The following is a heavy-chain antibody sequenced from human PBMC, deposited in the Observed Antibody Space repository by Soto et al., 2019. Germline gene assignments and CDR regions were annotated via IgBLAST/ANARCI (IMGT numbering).Heavy chain of an antibody. CDR3: ARHTPAISISDH. V-gene: IGHV4-59*08. D-gene: IGHD2-15*01. Sequence: SETLSLTCTVSGGSISSYYWSWIRQPPGKGLEWIGYIYYSGSTNYNPSLKSRVTISVDTSKNQFSLKLSSVTATDTAVYYCARHTPAISISDHWGQGTLVTV. J-gene: IGHJ4*02. CDR1: GGSISSYY. CDR2: IYYSGST.